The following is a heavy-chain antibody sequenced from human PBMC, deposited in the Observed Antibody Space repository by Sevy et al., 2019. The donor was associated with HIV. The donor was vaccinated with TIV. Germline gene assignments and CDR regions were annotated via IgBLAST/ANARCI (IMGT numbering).Heavy chain of an antibody. Sequence: GGLRLSCAASGFTFSSYSMNWVRQAPGKGLEWVSYIYSSSNTIYYADSVKGRFTISRDNAKNSLYLQMNSLRDEDTAVYYCARESPLSSWYYFDYWGQGTLVTVSS. CDR3: ARESPLSSWYYFDY. CDR1: GFTFSSYS. D-gene: IGHD6-13*01. J-gene: IGHJ4*02. V-gene: IGHV3-48*02. CDR2: IYSSSNTI.